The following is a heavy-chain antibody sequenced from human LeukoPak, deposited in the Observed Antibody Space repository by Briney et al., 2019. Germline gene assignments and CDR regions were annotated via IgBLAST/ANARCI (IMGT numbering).Heavy chain of an antibody. V-gene: IGHV3-33*06. CDR1: GFTFSSYG. D-gene: IGHD3-10*01. CDR3: AKDGSGSYYTFDY. CDR2: MWYDGSNK. J-gene: IGHJ4*02. Sequence: GGSLRLSCAASGFTFSSYGMHWVRQAPGKGLEWVAVMWYDGSNKYYADSVKGRFTISRDNSKNTLYLQMNSLRAEDTAVYYCAKDGSGSYYTFDYWGQGTLVTVSS.